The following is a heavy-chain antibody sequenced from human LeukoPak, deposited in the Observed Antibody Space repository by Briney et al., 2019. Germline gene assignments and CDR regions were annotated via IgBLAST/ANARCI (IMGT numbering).Heavy chain of an antibody. CDR2: ISGSGGST. D-gene: IGHD3-3*01. J-gene: IGHJ4*02. V-gene: IGHV3-23*01. CDR3: ARDFWWLPDY. CDR1: GFTFSSYA. Sequence: QSGGSLRLSCAASGFTFSSYAMSWVRQAPGKGLEWVSAISGSGGSTYYADSVKGRFTISRDNSKNMLYLQLNSLTTEDTALYYCARDFWWLPDYWGQGTLVTVSS.